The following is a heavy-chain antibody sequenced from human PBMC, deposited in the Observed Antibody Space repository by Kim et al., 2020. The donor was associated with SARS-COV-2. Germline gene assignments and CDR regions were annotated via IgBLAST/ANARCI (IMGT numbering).Heavy chain of an antibody. Sequence: GGSLRLSCAASGFTFDDYAMHWVRQAPGKGLEWVSGISWNSGSIGYADSVKGRFTISRDNAKNSLYLQMNSLRAEDTALYYCAKDIVATIMYYFDYWGQGTLVTVSS. CDR2: ISWNSGSI. D-gene: IGHD5-12*01. CDR1: GFTFDDYA. V-gene: IGHV3-9*01. J-gene: IGHJ4*02. CDR3: AKDIVATIMYYFDY.